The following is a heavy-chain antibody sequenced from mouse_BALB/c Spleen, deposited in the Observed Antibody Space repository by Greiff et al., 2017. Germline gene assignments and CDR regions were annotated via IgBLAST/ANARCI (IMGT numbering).Heavy chain of an antibody. D-gene: IGHD6-5*01. CDR3: ARSYSHYAMDY. CDR1: GYSITSDYA. J-gene: IGHJ4*01. V-gene: IGHV3-2*02. CDR2: ISYSGST. Sequence: EVKLVESGPGLVKPSQSLSLTCTVTGYSITSDYAWNWIRQFPGNKLEWMGYISYSGSTSYNPSLKSRISITRDTSKNQFFLQLNSVTTEDTATYYCARSYSHYAMDYWGQGTSVTVSS.